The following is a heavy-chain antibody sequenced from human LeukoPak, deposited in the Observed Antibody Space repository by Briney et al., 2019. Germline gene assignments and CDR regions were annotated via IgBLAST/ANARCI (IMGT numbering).Heavy chain of an antibody. Sequence: GGSLRLSCVVSGFSFNTYWMTWVRQAPGKGLEWVANIKQDGSEKYYVDSVKGRFTISRDNAKNSLYLQMNSLRADDTAVYYCARGPITMIVVGDYWGQGTLVTVSS. D-gene: IGHD3-22*01. V-gene: IGHV3-7*01. CDR3: ARGPITMIVVGDY. CDR2: IKQDGSEK. CDR1: GFSFNTYW. J-gene: IGHJ4*02.